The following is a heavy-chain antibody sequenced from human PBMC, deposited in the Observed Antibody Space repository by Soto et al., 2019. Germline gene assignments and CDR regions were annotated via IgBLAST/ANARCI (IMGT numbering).Heavy chain of an antibody. CDR3: ARDRVCSSTSCYEAWFDP. CDR2: IIAYNGNT. V-gene: IGHV1-18*01. Sequence: QVQLVQSGAEVKKPGASVKVSCKASGYTFTSYGISWVRQAPGQGLEWMGWIIAYNGNTNYAQKLKGRVTMTTDTSTSTAYRELRSLRSDDTAVYYCARDRVCSSTSCYEAWFDPWGQGTLVTVSS. J-gene: IGHJ5*02. D-gene: IGHD2-2*01. CDR1: GYTFTSYG.